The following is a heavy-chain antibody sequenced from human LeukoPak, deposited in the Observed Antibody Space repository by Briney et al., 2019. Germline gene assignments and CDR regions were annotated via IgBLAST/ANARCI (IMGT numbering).Heavy chain of an antibody. CDR2: IYSSGST. V-gene: IGHV4-59*01. J-gene: IGHJ4*02. Sequence: PSETLSPTCTVSGGSISSYYWSWIRQPPGKGLEWIGYIYSSGSTNYNPSLKSRVTMSADTSKNQFSLKLSSVTAADTAVYYCGRTEYYFDFWGQGTLVTVSS. D-gene: IGHD3-10*01. CDR3: GRTEYYFDF. CDR1: GGSISSYY.